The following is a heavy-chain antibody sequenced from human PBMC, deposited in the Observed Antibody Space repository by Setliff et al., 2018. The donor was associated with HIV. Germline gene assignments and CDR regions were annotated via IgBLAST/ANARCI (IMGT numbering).Heavy chain of an antibody. Sequence: PGGSLRLSCAASGFTFDDYGMSWVRQAPGKGLEWVSSINWSGGSTGYADSVKGRFTISRDNAKNSLYLQMDSLRAEDTALYYCARAVVAYGDLYYFDYWGQGTLVTVSS. CDR3: ARAVVAYGDLYYFDY. CDR2: INWSGGST. D-gene: IGHD4-17*01. CDR1: GFTFDDYG. J-gene: IGHJ4*02. V-gene: IGHV3-20*04.